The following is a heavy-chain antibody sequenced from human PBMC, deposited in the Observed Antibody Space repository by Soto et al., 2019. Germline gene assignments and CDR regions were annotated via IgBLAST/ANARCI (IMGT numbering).Heavy chain of an antibody. J-gene: IGHJ4*02. CDR1: GGSISSYY. D-gene: IGHD3-10*01. Sequence: QVQLQESGPGLVKPSETLSLTCTVSGGSISSYYWSWIRQPAGKGLEWIGRIYTSGSTNYNPSIKRRVTMSVDTSKNQFSLKLSSVTAADTAVYYCARDRSRTMVRGVITPHFDYWGQGTLVTVSS. V-gene: IGHV4-4*07. CDR3: ARDRSRTMVRGVITPHFDY. CDR2: IYTSGST.